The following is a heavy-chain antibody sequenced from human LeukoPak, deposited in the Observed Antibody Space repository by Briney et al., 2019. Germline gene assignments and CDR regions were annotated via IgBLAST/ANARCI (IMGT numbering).Heavy chain of an antibody. Sequence: KPSETLSLTCAVYGGSFSGYYWSWIRQPPGKGLEWIGEINHSGSTNYNPSLKSRVTISVDTSKNQFSLKLSSVTAADTAVYYCARGRYCGSSSCDDYYYYMDVWGKGTTVTVSS. V-gene: IGHV4-34*01. CDR2: INHSGST. CDR3: ARGRYCGSSSCDDYYYYMDV. J-gene: IGHJ6*03. D-gene: IGHD2-2*01. CDR1: GGSFSGYY.